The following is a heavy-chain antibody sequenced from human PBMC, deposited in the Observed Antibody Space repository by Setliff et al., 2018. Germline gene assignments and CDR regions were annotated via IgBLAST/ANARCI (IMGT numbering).Heavy chain of an antibody. CDR3: ARELRSPYWHLDS. V-gene: IGHV1-69*13. CDR1: GYLRTSYG. D-gene: IGHD3-16*01. J-gene: IGHJ5*01. CDR2: IIPVFRTA. Sequence: SVKVSCKTSGYLRTSYGFNWVRQAPGQGLEWMGRIIPVFRTAKYAQKFQGRVTITADESTRTAYMELSSVRFEDTAVYYCARELRSPYWHLDSWGQGTQVTVSS.